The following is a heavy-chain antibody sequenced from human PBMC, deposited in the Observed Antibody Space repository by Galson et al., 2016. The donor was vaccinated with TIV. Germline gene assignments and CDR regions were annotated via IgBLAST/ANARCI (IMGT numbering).Heavy chain of an antibody. Sequence: SLRLSCAASGFTLSSYTMNWVRQAPGKGLEWVSSISSYSSYRTYIYYADSVKGRFTISRDNAKNSLYLQMNSLRAEDTAVYYCARDEDGYSVFKYWGQGTLVTVSS. V-gene: IGHV3-21*01. D-gene: IGHD5-24*01. J-gene: IGHJ4*02. CDR2: ISSYSSYRTYI. CDR3: ARDEDGYSVFKY. CDR1: GFTLSSYT.